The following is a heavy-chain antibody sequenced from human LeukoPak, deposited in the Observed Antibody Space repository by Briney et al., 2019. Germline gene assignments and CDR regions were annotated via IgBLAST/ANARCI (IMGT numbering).Heavy chain of an antibody. CDR2: IWYDGSNK. CDR3: ARDLAYYCSSTSCYQLDGMDV. CDR1: GFTFSSYG. D-gene: IGHD2-2*01. J-gene: IGHJ6*02. Sequence: GGSLRLSCAASGFTFSSYGMHWVRQAPGKGLEWVAVIWYDGSNKYYADSVKGRFTISRDNSKNTLYLQMNSLRAEDTAVYYCARDLAYYCSSTSCYQLDGMDVWGQGTTVTVSS. V-gene: IGHV3-33*01.